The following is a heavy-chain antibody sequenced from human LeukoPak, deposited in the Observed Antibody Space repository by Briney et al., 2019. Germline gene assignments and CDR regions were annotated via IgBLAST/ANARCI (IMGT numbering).Heavy chain of an antibody. CDR1: GFTFTTYA. Sequence: PGASLRLSCAASGFTFTTYAMNWVRQAPGKGLEWVSAISNSGGSTYYADSVKGRFTISRDNSKHSLYLQMNSLRAEDTARYYCAKYKLLSGGFDSWGQRTLVTVSS. J-gene: IGHJ5*01. CDR2: ISNSGGST. V-gene: IGHV3-23*01. D-gene: IGHD1-1*01. CDR3: AKYKLLSGGFDS.